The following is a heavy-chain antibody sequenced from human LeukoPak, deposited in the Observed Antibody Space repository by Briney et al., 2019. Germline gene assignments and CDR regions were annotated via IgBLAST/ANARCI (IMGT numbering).Heavy chain of an antibody. CDR3: ASIGYDSSGFDY. V-gene: IGHV4-59*01. Sequence: SETLSLTCTVSGGSISSYYWSWIRQPPGKGLEWIGYIYYSGSTNYNPSLKSRVTISVDTSKNQFSLKLSSVTAADTAVYYCASIGYDSSGFDYWGQETLVTVSS. CDR1: GGSISSYY. CDR2: IYYSGST. J-gene: IGHJ4*02. D-gene: IGHD3-22*01.